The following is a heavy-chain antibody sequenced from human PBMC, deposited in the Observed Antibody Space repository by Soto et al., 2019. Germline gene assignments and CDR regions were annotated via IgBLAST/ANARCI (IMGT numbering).Heavy chain of an antibody. D-gene: IGHD6-19*01. V-gene: IGHV4-34*01. CDR1: GGSFSGYY. Sequence: SETLSLTCAVYGGSFSGYYWSWIRQPPGKGLEWIGEINHSGSTNYNPSLKSRVTISVDTSKNQFSLKLSSVTAADTAVYYCARGKAVAGNFDYWGQGTLVTVSS. J-gene: IGHJ4*02. CDR2: INHSGST. CDR3: ARGKAVAGNFDY.